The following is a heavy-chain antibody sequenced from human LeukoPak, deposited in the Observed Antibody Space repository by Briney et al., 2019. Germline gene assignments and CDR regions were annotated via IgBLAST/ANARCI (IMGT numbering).Heavy chain of an antibody. V-gene: IGHV1-46*01. J-gene: IGHJ4*02. CDR1: GYTFTSYY. Sequence: ASVTVSCKASGYTFTSYYMHWVRQAPGQGLEWMGIINPSGGSTSYAQKFQGRVTMTRDTSTSTVYMELSSLRSEDTAVYYCAREQNQLLFDYWGQGTLVTVSS. D-gene: IGHD2-2*01. CDR3: AREQNQLLFDY. CDR2: INPSGGST.